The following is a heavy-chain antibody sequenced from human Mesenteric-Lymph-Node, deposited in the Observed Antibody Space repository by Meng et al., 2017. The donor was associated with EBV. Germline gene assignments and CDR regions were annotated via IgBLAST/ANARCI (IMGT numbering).Heavy chain of an antibody. CDR2: IYHDGDT. V-gene: IGHV4-4*02. D-gene: IGHD6-19*01. CDR3: ARGGSSSGWHGHFDF. CDR1: GDSISSSKY. Sequence: VRHQESGTGLPKPSGTMSVTGAVSGDSISSSKYWSVVRQPPGKGLEWIGEIYHDGDTNYNPSLTSRVTISLDTSKNQFSLNLNSVTAADTAVYYCARGGSSSGWHGHFDFWGQGTLVTVSS. J-gene: IGHJ4*02.